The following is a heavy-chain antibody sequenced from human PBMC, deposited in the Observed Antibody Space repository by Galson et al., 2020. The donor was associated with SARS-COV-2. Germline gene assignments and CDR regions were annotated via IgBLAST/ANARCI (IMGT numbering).Heavy chain of an antibody. CDR3: ARVSFSESVTEYNWFDP. J-gene: IGHJ5*02. D-gene: IGHD4-17*01. V-gene: IGHV4-39*07. CDR1: GDSINTNTFY. Sequence: ETLSLTCTVSGDSINTNTFYWGWIRQPPGKGLEWIGNIYHGGETDYNPSLKSRVTISIDTSKNQFSLRLTSVTAADTAVYYCARVSFSESVTEYNWFDPWGQGTLVTVSS. CDR2: IYHGGET.